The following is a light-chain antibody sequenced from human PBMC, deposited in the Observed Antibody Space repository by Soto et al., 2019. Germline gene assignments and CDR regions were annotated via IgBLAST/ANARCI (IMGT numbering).Light chain of an antibody. J-gene: IGKJ4*01. CDR1: QSVSSY. CDR3: QPHSNWPLT. V-gene: IGKV3-11*01. Sequence: EIVLTQSPATLSLSPGERATLSCRASQSVSSYLAWYQQKPGQAPRLLIYDASNRATGIPARFSGSGSVTDFTLTISSLQTDDLAVYDCQPHSNWPLTFGGGTKVEIK. CDR2: DAS.